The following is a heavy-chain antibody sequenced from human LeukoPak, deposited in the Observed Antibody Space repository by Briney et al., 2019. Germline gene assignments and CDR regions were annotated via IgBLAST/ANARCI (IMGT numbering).Heavy chain of an antibody. D-gene: IGHD2-2*01. J-gene: IGHJ6*02. Sequence: GASVKVSCKASGYTFTSYYMHWVRQAPGQGLELMGIINPSRGSTNYAQKFQGRVTMTRDTSTSTVYMELSSLRSEDTAVYYCARPTSIIPASNIYYYYYPMDVWGQGTTVTVSS. CDR1: GYTFTSYY. CDR3: ARPTSIIPASNIYYYYYPMDV. CDR2: INPSRGST. V-gene: IGHV1-46*01.